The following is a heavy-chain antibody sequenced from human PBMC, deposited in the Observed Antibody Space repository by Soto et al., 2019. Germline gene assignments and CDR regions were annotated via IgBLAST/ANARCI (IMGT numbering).Heavy chain of an antibody. CDR2: IIPIFNST. Sequence: SVKVSGKVSGSRFSNYVISWVRQAPGHGLEWLGRIIPIFNSTKYAQNFQGRVTITADKSTSTASLELSSLRSDDTAVYYCAREGRGKKTGYNGLVSLGYWGQGTLVTVSS. J-gene: IGHJ4*02. CDR3: AREGRGKKTGYNGLVSLGY. CDR1: GSRFSNYV. V-gene: IGHV1-69*06. D-gene: IGHD3-9*01.